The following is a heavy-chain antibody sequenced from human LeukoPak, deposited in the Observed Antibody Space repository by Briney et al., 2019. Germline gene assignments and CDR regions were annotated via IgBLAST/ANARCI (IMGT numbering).Heavy chain of an antibody. V-gene: IGHV4-30-4*07. CDR3: ARGFRITMIVVATDAFDI. Sequence: SETLSLTCAVSGGSISSGGYSWSWIRQPPGKGLEWIGYIYYSGSTYYNPSLKSRVTISVDTSKNQFSLKLSSVTAADTAVYYCARGFRITMIVVATDAFDIWGQGTMVTVSS. CDR2: IYYSGST. D-gene: IGHD3-22*01. CDR1: GGSISSGGYS. J-gene: IGHJ3*02.